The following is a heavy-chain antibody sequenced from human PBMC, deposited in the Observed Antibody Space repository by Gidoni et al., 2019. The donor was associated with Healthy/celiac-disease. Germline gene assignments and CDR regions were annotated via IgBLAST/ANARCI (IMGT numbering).Heavy chain of an antibody. D-gene: IGHD5-18*01. V-gene: IGHV3-9*01. CDR1: GFTFDDYA. J-gene: IGHJ4*02. CDR2: ISWNSGSI. Sequence: EVQLVESGGGLVQPGRSLRLSCAASGFTFDDYAMHWVRQAPGKGLEWVSGISWNSGSIGYADSVKGRFTSSRDNAKNSLYLQMNSLRAEDTALYYCAKDMDESVDTAMVVDYWGQGTLVTVSS. CDR3: AKDMDESVDTAMVVDY.